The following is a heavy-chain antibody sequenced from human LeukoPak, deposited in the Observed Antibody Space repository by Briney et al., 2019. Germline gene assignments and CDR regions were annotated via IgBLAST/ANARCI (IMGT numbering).Heavy chain of an antibody. CDR1: GVSISSDNYY. CDR3: TRQTARGSQHFGC. Sequence: PSETLSLTCSVSGVSISSDNYYWGWIRQPPGKGLEWIGNNFYRGGNNLNPSRKSRLPLPMNTSKNQFALRLSSVTATDRAVYYCTRQTARGSQHFGCWGQGTLVTVSS. D-gene: IGHD2-21*02. CDR2: NFYRGGN. J-gene: IGHJ4*02. V-gene: IGHV4-39*01.